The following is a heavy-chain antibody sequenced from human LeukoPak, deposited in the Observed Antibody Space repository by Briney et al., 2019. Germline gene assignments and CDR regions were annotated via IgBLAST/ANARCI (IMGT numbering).Heavy chain of an antibody. J-gene: IGHJ4*02. CDR2: IYSSGNT. Sequence: PSETLSLTCTVPGDSISNYYWSWIRQPPGKGLEWIGYIYSSGNTYYNPSLKSRVTISVDTSKNQFSLKLSSVTAADTAVYYCARTHGELSSYYFDYWGQGILVTVSS. V-gene: IGHV4-59*01. CDR3: ARTHGELSSYYFDY. CDR1: GDSISNYY. D-gene: IGHD3-16*02.